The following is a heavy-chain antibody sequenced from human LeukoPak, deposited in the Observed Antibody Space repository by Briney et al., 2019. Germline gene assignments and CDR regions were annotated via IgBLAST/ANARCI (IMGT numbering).Heavy chain of an antibody. CDR2: IDDSGST. D-gene: IGHD3-3*02. V-gene: IGHV4-30-4*01. J-gene: IGHJ4*02. CDR3: AGGAFSDFDY. Sequence: SETLSLTCTVSGGSFSSGDYYWTWIRQPPGMGPEWIGYIDDSGSTYYNPSLKSRVTISVDTPKNQLSLKLSSVTAAETAVYYCAGGAFSDFDYWGQGTLVTVSS. CDR1: GGSFSSGDYY.